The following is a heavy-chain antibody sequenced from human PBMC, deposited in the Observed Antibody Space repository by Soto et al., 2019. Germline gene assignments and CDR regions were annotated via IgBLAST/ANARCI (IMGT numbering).Heavy chain of an antibody. Sequence: PGKGLEWIGEIHHSGSTNYNPSLKSRVTISVDTSKNQFSLKLSSVTAADTAVFFFSSRRRHTRCSLGLGIPAEPLSDL. V-gene: IGHV4-34*03. J-gene: IGHJ2*01. CDR2: IHHSGST. D-gene: IGHD3-10*02. CDR3: SSRRRHTRCSLGLGIPAEPLSDL.